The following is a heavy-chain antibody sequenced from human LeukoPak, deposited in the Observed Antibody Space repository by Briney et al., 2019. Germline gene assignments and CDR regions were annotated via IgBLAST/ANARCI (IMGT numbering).Heavy chain of an antibody. J-gene: IGHJ3*01. CDR1: GGRFKSHG. CDR2: IIPVFDRP. CDR3: ARDAQWELRAFDV. V-gene: IGHV1-69*06. Sequence: GASVKVSCKTIGGRFKSHGFSWVRQAPGQGLEWMGGIIPVFDRPTYAQNFEGRVTITADKSTNTTYMEITSLTSDDTAVYYCARDAQWELRAFDVWGRGTMVIVSS. D-gene: IGHD4-23*01.